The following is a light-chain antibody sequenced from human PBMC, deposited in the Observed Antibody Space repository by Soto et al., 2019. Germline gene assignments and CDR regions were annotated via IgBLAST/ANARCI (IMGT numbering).Light chain of an antibody. V-gene: IGKV3-15*01. J-gene: IGKJ4*01. CDR3: QQYNKWPLT. Sequence: EIVMTQSPATLSVSPGERATLSCRASQSVSSNLAWYQQKPGQAPRLLIFGASTRATGIPARFSGSGSGTEFALTISSLQSEDFAVYYCQQYNKWPLTFGGGTMVEIK. CDR2: GAS. CDR1: QSVSSN.